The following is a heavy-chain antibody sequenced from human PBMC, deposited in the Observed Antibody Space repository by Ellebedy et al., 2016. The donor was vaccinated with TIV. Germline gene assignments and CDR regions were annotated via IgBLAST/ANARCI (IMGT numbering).Heavy chain of an antibody. V-gene: IGHV1-18*04. CDR1: GYTFTNNG. CDR3: ARYSYDFLTGDNTRFDN. J-gene: IGHJ4*02. CDR2: ISVHNGNT. Sequence: ASVKVSCKASGYTFTNNGISCVRQAPGQGLEWMGWISVHNGNTNFAQKFQGRVTMTTDTSTNTAYMELRSLRPDDTAVYYCARYSYDFLTGDNTRFDNWGQGTLVTVSS. D-gene: IGHD3-9*01.